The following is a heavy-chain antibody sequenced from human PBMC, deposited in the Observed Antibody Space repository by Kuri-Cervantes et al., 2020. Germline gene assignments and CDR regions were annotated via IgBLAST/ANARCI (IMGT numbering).Heavy chain of an antibody. J-gene: IGHJ5*02. D-gene: IGHD3-9*01. CDR1: GYTFTSYD. CDR3: ARWPISESAPSFDP. CDR2: MNPNSGNT. Sequence: ASVKVSCKASGYTFTSYDINWVRQATGQGLEWMGWMNPNSGNTGYAQKFQGRVTMTTDTSTSTAYMELRSLRSDDTAVYYCARWPISESAPSFDPWGQGTLVTVSS. V-gene: IGHV1-8*01.